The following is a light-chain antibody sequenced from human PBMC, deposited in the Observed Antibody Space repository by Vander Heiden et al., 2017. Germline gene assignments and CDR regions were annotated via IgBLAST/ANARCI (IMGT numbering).Light chain of an antibody. V-gene: IGLV3-10*01. Sequence: SYELTQPPSVSVSPGQTARITCSGAALPNTYAYWYQQKSVQAPALGSYEDSKRPSGIPARFSGATSGTMATSTTSAAQVEDEADDDDYSTDSSGNHRKVFGGGTKLTVL. CDR1: ALPNTY. CDR2: EDS. J-gene: IGLJ2*01. CDR3: YSTDSSGNHRKV.